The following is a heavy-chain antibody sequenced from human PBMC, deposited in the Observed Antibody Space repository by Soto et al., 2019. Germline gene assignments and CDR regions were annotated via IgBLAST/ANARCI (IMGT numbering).Heavy chain of an antibody. CDR3: ARFLGYCCGGSCHNGFDP. CDR2: INSDGSST. CDR1: GFTFSSYW. V-gene: IGHV3-74*01. D-gene: IGHD2-15*01. J-gene: IGHJ5*02. Sequence: PGGSLRLSCAASGFTFSSYWMHWVRQAPGKGLVWVSRINSDGSSTSYADSVKGRFTISRDNAKNTLYLQMNSLRAEDTAVYYCARFLGYCCGGSCHNGFDPWGQGTLVTVSS.